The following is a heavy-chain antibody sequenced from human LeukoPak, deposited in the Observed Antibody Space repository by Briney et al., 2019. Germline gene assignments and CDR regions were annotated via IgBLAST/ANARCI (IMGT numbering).Heavy chain of an antibody. J-gene: IGHJ4*02. V-gene: IGHV4-34*01. D-gene: IGHD3-10*01. CDR3: ARGGRRTGSFGY. CDR1: GGSFSGYY. CDR2: INHSGST. Sequence: SETLSLTCAVYGGSFSGYYCSWIRHPPGKGMEWIGEINHSGSTNYNPSLKSRVTISVDTYKNQFSLKLSSVTAADTAVYYCARGGRRTGSFGYWGQGTLVTVSS.